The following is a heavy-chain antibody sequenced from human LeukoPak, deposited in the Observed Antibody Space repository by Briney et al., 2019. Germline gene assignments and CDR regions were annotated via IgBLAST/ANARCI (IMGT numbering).Heavy chain of an antibody. Sequence: GGSLRLSCAASGFTFSTYRMHWVRQGPGKGLVWVSGMNSDGSSTVYADSVKGRFTISRDNAKNTLYLQMNRLRAEDTAVYYCAKGESSSWFDWGQGTLVSVSS. CDR3: AKGESSSWFD. D-gene: IGHD6-13*01. CDR2: MNSDGSST. J-gene: IGHJ4*02. CDR1: GFTFSTYR. V-gene: IGHV3-74*01.